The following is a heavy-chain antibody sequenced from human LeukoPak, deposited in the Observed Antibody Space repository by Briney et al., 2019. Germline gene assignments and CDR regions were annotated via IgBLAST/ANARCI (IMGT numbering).Heavy chain of an antibody. D-gene: IGHD6-6*01. Sequence: ESGPALVNPPQPLTLTRTFSGFSLPTSGRCVSWIRQPPVKALEWLARIDWDDDEYYITSLRTRLTISKDTSKNQVVLTMTNMDPVDTATYYCARIARGSNWFDPWGQGTLVTVSS. J-gene: IGHJ5*02. CDR3: ARIARGSNWFDP. CDR1: GFSLPTSGRC. V-gene: IGHV2-70*11. CDR2: IDWDDDE.